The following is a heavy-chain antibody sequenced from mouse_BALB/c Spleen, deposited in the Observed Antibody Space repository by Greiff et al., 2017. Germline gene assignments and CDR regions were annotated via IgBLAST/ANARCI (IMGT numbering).Heavy chain of an antibody. D-gene: IGHD1-1*01. CDR1: GYTFTSYW. J-gene: IGHJ2*01. V-gene: IGHV1S81*02. CDR2: INPSNGRT. Sequence: QVQLQQPGAELVKPGASVKLSCKASGYTFTSYWMHWVKQRPGQGLEWIGEINPSNGRTNYNEKFKSKATLTVDKTSSTAYMQLSSLTSEDSAVYYCARGGYYSGSSYPFDYWGQGTTLTVSS. CDR3: ARGGYYSGSSYPFDY.